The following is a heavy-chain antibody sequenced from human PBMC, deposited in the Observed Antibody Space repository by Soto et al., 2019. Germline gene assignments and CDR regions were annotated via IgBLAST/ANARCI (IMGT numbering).Heavy chain of an antibody. CDR1: GYTFTGYY. J-gene: IGHJ4*02. V-gene: IGHV1-2*02. Sequence: QVQLVQSGAEVQKPGASVKISCKASGYTFTGYYMHWVRQAPGQGLEWMGWINPETGGTNYAQEFQGRVTMTRDTSMSTAYMGLSRLTSDDTAVYYCARGYPHYSNSDDWGQGTLVTVSS. CDR2: INPETGGT. CDR3: ARGYPHYSNSDD. D-gene: IGHD4-4*01.